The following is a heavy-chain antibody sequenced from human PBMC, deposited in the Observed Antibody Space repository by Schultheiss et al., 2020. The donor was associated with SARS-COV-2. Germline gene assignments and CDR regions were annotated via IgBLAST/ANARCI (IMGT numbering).Heavy chain of an antibody. CDR1: GFTFSSYA. D-gene: IGHD6-13*01. Sequence: GGSLRLSCAASGFTFSSYAMSWVRQAPGKGLEWVSVIYSGGSTYYADSVKGRFTISRDNSKNTLYLQMNSLRAEDTAVYYCARDPIAAAGKGDAFDIWGQGTMVTVSS. J-gene: IGHJ3*02. CDR3: ARDPIAAAGKGDAFDI. CDR2: IYSGGST. V-gene: IGHV3-66*01.